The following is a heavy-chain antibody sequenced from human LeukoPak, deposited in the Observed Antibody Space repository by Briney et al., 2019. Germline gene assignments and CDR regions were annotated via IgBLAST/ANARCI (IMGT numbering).Heavy chain of an antibody. CDR1: GYTFTNYY. Sequence: ASVKVSCKTSGYTFTNYYIHWVRQAPGHGLEWMGIINPSGGTTDYAQKFQGRVTMTRDTSTSTVYMELSSLRSEDTAMYYCARDLYSQYWGQGTLVTVSS. CDR3: ARDLYSQY. J-gene: IGHJ4*02. V-gene: IGHV1-46*01. CDR2: INPSGGTT. D-gene: IGHD2-21*01.